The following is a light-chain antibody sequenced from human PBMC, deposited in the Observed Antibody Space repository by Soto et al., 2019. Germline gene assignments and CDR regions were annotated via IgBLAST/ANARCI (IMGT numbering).Light chain of an antibody. J-gene: IGKJ2*01. CDR3: QQYGSSPPYT. CDR1: QSVSSSY. Sequence: EIVLTQSPGTLSLSPGERATLSCRASQSVSSSYLAWYQQKPGQAPRLLIYGASSRATGIPDRFSGSGSGTDFTLTSSRLEPEDFAVYYCQQYGSSPPYTCGQGTKLAIK. CDR2: GAS. V-gene: IGKV3-20*01.